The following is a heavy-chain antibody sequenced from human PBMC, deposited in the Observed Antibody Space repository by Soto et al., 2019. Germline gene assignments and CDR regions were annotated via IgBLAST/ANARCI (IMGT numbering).Heavy chain of an antibody. D-gene: IGHD4-17*01. J-gene: IGHJ4*02. CDR1: RFSLSISS. CDR3: AREAIYGTAFDY. V-gene: IGHV3-30-3*01. Sequence: IHSFAASRFSLSISSIAWFLQAPGKGLEWVAVISYDGSNKYYADSVKGRFTISRDNSKNTLYLQMNSLRAEDTAVYYCAREAIYGTAFDYWGQGSLVTFSS. CDR2: ISYDGSNK.